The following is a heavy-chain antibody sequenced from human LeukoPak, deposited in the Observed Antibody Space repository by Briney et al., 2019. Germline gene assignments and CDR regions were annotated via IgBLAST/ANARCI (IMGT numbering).Heavy chain of an antibody. CDR2: IRYDGSNK. CDR3: AKDPLRRYYYDSSGYLDY. V-gene: IGHV3-30*02. J-gene: IGHJ4*02. D-gene: IGHD3-22*01. Sequence: GGSLRLSCAASGFTFSRYGMHWVRQAPGKGLEWVAFIRYDGSNKYYADSVKGRFTISRDNSKNTLYLQMNSLRAEDTAVYYCAKDPLRRYYYDSSGYLDYWGQGTLVTVSS. CDR1: GFTFSRYG.